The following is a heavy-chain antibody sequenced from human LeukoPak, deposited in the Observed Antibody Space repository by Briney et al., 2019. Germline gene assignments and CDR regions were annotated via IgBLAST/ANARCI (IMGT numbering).Heavy chain of an antibody. CDR1: GFTFSSYN. V-gene: IGHV3-21*01. J-gene: IGHJ4*02. D-gene: IGHD3-10*01. CDR2: ISSSSSYI. CDR3: AREGYYGSGSPPSLYFDY. Sequence: GGSLRLSCAASGFTFSSYNMNWVRQAPGKGLEWVSSISSSSSYIYYADSVKGRFTISRDNSRSTLYLQMNSLRPEDTAIYYCAREGYYGSGSPPSLYFDYWGQGTLVAVSS.